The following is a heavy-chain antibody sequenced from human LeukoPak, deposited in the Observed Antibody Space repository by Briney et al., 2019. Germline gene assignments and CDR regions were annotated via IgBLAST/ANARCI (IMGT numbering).Heavy chain of an antibody. D-gene: IGHD4-17*01. CDR2: ISRTGNTI. CDR3: ARDLGSSTVTTAFDY. J-gene: IGHJ4*02. Sequence: GGSLRLSCTASGFIFNNYYMSWIRQTPGKGLEWLSYISRTGNTIYYRDSVKGRFTISRDNANNQLHLQMDNLRAEDTAVYFCARDLGSSTVTTAFDYWGQGTLVTVSS. V-gene: IGHV3-11*01. CDR1: GFIFNNYY.